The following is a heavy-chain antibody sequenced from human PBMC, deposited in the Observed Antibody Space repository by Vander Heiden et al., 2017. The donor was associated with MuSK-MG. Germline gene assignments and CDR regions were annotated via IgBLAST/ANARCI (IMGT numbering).Heavy chain of an antibody. V-gene: IGHV4-34*01. Sequence: QVQLQQWGAGLLKPSETLSLTCAVYVGSFSGYYWSWIRQPPGKGLEWIGEINHSGSTNYNPSLKSRVTISVDTSKNQFSLKLSSVTAADTAVYYCARDHYGSGSPGYWGQGTLVTVSS. D-gene: IGHD3-10*01. CDR2: INHSGST. CDR3: ARDHYGSGSPGY. J-gene: IGHJ4*02. CDR1: VGSFSGYY.